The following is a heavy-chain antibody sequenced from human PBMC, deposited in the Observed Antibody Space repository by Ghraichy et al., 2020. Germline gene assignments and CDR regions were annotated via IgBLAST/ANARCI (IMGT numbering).Heavy chain of an antibody. D-gene: IGHD1-26*01. V-gene: IGHV4-59*02. CDR1: GGSVSSDY. Sequence: SQTLSLTCIVSGGSVSSDYWSWIRQPPGEGLECIGFIHYSGDTNYNPSLKSRVTMSVDTSKNQFSLKLSYVTAADTAVYYCARYTATYYTYWGQGTLLTVSS. CDR3: ARYTATYYTY. CDR2: IHYSGDT. J-gene: IGHJ4*02.